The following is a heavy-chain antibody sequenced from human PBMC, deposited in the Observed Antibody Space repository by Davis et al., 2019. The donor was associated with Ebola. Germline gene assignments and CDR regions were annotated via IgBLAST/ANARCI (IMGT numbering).Heavy chain of an antibody. J-gene: IGHJ4*02. CDR3: ARGCGRDCQFYFDY. CDR2: IRKDGREK. V-gene: IGHV3-7*03. Sequence: PGGSLRLSCAASGFTFSSYWMAWVRQAPGKGLEWVANIRKDGREKYFADSVRGRFTISRDNAENSLYLEMNNLGAEDTAVYYCARGCGRDCQFYFDYWGRGTLVTVSS. CDR1: GFTFSSYW. D-gene: IGHD2-21*02.